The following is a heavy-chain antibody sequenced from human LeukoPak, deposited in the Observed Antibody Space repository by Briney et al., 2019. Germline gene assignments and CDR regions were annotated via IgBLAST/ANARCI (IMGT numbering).Heavy chain of an antibody. V-gene: IGHV3-21*01. CDR2: ISSSSSSI. Sequence: PGGSLRLSCAASGFTFSSFSMDWVRQAPGKGLEWVSSISSSSSSIHYADSVKGRFTISRDNARNSLYLQMNSLRAEDTAVYYCARGSEAVGTSPRYYYYGMDVWGQGTTVTVSS. CDR3: ARGSEAVGTSPRYYYYGMDV. CDR1: GFTFSSFS. J-gene: IGHJ6*02. D-gene: IGHD6-13*01.